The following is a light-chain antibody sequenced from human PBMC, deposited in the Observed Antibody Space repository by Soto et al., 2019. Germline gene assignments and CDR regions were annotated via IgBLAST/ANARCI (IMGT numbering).Light chain of an antibody. CDR3: QQYDNLLPIT. V-gene: IGKV1-33*01. CDR1: QDIDKN. CDR2: DAS. Sequence: GDRVTITCQASQDIDKNLNWYQQKPGKAPKLLIYDASSLQTGVPSRFSGSGSATDFTFTISSLQPVDIATYYCQQYDNLLPITFGQGTRLEIK. J-gene: IGKJ5*01.